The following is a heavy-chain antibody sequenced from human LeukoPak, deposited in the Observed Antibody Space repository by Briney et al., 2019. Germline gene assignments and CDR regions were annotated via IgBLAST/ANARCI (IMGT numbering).Heavy chain of an antibody. CDR1: GFSFSTST. CDR2: IGKTSRDM. CDR3: VRGDNRDY. Sequence: GGSLRLSCAASGFSFSTSTMNWVRQAPGKGLEWISSIGKTSRDMYYADSVRGRFTISRDNAKNSLFLLMNSLRVEVTSVYYCVRGDNRDYWGQGTLVTVSS. J-gene: IGHJ4*02. D-gene: IGHD1-14*01. V-gene: IGHV3-21*01.